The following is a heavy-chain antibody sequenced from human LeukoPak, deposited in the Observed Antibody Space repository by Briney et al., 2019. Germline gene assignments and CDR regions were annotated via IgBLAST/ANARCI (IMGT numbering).Heavy chain of an antibody. V-gene: IGHV4-61*02. CDR3: ATRLGSPLCFAY. CDR2: IYTSGST. Sequence: PSETLSLTCTVSGGSISSGSYYWSWIRQPAGKGLEWIGRIYTSGSTNYNPSLKSRVTISVDTSKNQFSLKLSSVTAADTAVYYCATRLGSPLCFAYWGQGVLVTVSS. CDR1: GGSISSGSYY. D-gene: IGHD3-10*02. J-gene: IGHJ4*02.